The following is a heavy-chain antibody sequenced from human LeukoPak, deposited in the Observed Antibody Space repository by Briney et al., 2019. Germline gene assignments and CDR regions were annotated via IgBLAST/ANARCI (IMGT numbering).Heavy chain of an antibody. V-gene: IGHV3-11*04. CDR2: ISSSGSTI. Sequence: GGSLRLSCAASGFTFSDYYMSWIRQAPGKGLEWVSYISSSGSTIYYADSVKGRFTISRDNAKNSLYLQMNSLRAEDTAVYYCAKVRRSYCGGDCYTFDYWGQGTLVTVSS. CDR3: AKVRRSYCGGDCYTFDY. D-gene: IGHD2-21*01. CDR1: GFTFSDYY. J-gene: IGHJ4*02.